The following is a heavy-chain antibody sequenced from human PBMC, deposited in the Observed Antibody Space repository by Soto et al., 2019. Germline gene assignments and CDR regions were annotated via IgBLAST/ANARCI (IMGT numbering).Heavy chain of an antibody. V-gene: IGHV3-30*04. CDR2: ISYDGSNK. Sequence: GGSLRLSCAASGFTFSSYAMHWVRQAPGKGLEWVAVISYDGSNKYYADSVKGRFTISRDNSKNTLYLQMNSLRAEDTAVYYCARDPQKSGDYYFDYWGQGTLVTVSS. CDR3: ARDPQKSGDYYFDY. D-gene: IGHD4-17*01. CDR1: GFTFSSYA. J-gene: IGHJ4*02.